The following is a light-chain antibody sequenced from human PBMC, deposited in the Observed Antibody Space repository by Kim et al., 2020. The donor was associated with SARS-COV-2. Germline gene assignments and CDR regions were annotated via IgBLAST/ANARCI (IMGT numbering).Light chain of an antibody. CDR1: SLRSYY. Sequence: VALGQTVRIKCQGDSLRSYYASWYQQKPGQAPVLVIYGKNNRPSGIPDRFSGSSSGNTASLTITGAQAEDEADYYCNSRDSSGNLLFGGGTQLTVL. CDR3: NSRDSSGNLL. J-gene: IGLJ2*01. V-gene: IGLV3-19*01. CDR2: GKN.